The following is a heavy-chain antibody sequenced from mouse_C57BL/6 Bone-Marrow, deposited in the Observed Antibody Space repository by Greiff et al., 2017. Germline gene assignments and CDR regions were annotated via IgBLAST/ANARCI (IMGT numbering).Heavy chain of an antibody. CDR3: ARTYDGYYSYALDY. CDR2: ISNGGGST. V-gene: IGHV5-12*01. CDR1: GFTFSDYY. D-gene: IGHD2-3*01. J-gene: IGHJ4*01. Sequence: EVKLEESGGGLVQPGGSLKLSCAASGFTFSDYYMYWVRQTPEKRLEWVAYISNGGGSTYYPDTVKGRFTISRDNAKNTLYLPMSRLKSEYTAMYYCARTYDGYYSYALDYWGQGTSVTVSS.